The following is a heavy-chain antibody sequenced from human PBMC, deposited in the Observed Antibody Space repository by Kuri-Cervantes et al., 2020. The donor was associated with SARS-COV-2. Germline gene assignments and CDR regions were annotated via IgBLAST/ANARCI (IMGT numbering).Heavy chain of an antibody. D-gene: IGHD1-26*01. J-gene: IGHJ3*02. Sequence: ASVKVSCKASGYTFTGYYMHWVRQAPGQGLEWMGWINPNSGGTNYAQKFQGRVTMTRDTSISTAYMELSRLRSDDTAVYYRARDQRVGATLGDAFDIWGQGTMVTVSS. CDR2: INPNSGGT. CDR1: GYTFTGYY. CDR3: ARDQRVGATLGDAFDI. V-gene: IGHV1-2*02.